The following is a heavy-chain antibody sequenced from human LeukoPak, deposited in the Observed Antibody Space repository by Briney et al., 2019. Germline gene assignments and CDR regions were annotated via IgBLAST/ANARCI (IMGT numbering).Heavy chain of an antibody. J-gene: IGHJ3*02. CDR2: INPNSGGT. Sequence: ASVKVSCKASGYTFTGYYMHWVRQAPGQGLEWMGWINPNSGGTNYAQKFQGRVTMTRDTSISTAYMQLSRLRSDDTAVYYCARARHWAAAGTPFAFDIWGQGTMVTVSS. CDR1: GYTFTGYY. V-gene: IGHV1-2*02. CDR3: ARARHWAAAGTPFAFDI. D-gene: IGHD6-13*01.